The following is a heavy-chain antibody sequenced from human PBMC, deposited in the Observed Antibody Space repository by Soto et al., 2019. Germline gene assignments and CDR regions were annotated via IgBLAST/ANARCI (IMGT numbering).Heavy chain of an antibody. CDR3: ARGEDAFFYYGLDV. CDR2: IYDTGISGYTPST. J-gene: IGHJ6*02. CDR1: GGSITSSY. V-gene: IGHV4-59*01. Sequence: KPSETLSLTCIVSGGSITSSYWSWIRRPPGKGLEWIAYIYDTGISGYTPSTSYNPSLKSRVTMSVDTSKSQFSLKLTSVTAADTAVYYCARGEDAFFYYGLDVWGQGITVTVSS.